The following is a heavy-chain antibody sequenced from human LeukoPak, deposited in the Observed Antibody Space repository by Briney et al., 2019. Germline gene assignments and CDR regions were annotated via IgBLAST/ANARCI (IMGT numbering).Heavy chain of an antibody. CDR3: ARQFSGAAAPLPFDF. V-gene: IGHV4-39*01. D-gene: IGHD6-13*01. J-gene: IGHJ4*02. CDR1: GGSISSSSYY. Sequence: SETLSLTCTVSGGSISSSSYYWGWIRQPPGKGLEWIGGIYYSGSTYYNPSLKSRVTISVDTSKNQFSLKLSSVTAADTAVYYCARQFSGAAAPLPFDFWGQGTLVTVSS. CDR2: IYYSGST.